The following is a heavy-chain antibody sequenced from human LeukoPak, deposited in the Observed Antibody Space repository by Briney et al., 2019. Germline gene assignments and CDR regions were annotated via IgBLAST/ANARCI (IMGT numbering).Heavy chain of an antibody. CDR3: ASPLLGAAAGPYSGQLEAFDI. D-gene: IGHD6-13*01. J-gene: IGHJ3*02. CDR1: GGSISSSSYY. V-gene: IGHV4-39*07. Sequence: PSETLSLTCTVSGGSISSSSYYWGWIRQPPGKGLEWIGSIYYSGSTYYNPSLKSRVTISVDKSKNQFSLKLSSVTAADTAVYYCASPLLGAAAGPYSGQLEAFDIWGQGTMVTVSS. CDR2: IYYSGST.